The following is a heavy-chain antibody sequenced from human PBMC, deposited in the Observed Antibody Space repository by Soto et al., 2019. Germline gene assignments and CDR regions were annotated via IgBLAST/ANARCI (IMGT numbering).Heavy chain of an antibody. CDR3: AGDTYLMAAGTGFPDL. V-gene: IGHV3-21*01. CDR2: ISSSSSYI. Sequence: PGGSLRLSCAASGFTFSSYSMNWVRQAPGKGLEWVSSISSSSSYIYYADSAKGRFTISRDNAKNSLYLQMNSLRAEDTAVYYCAGDTYLMAAGTGFPDLWGQGTLVTVSS. J-gene: IGHJ4*02. D-gene: IGHD6-13*01. CDR1: GFTFSSYS.